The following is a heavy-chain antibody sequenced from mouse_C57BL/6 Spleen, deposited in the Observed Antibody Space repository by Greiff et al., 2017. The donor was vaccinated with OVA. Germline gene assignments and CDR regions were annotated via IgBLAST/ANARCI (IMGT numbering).Heavy chain of an antibody. CDR3: ARPVVAPYWYFDV. J-gene: IGHJ1*03. Sequence: VQLQQPGAELVMPGASVKLSCKASGYTFTSYWMHWVKQRPGQGLEWIGEIDPSDSYTNYNQKFKGKSTSTVDKSSSTAYMQLSSLTSEDSAVYYCARPVVAPYWYFDVWGTGTTVTVSS. CDR1: GYTFTSYW. D-gene: IGHD1-1*01. CDR2: IDPSDSYT. V-gene: IGHV1-69*01.